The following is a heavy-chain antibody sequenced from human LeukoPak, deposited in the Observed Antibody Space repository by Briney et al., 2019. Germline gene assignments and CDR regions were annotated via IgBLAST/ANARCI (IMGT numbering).Heavy chain of an antibody. CDR1: GGSFSGYY. CDR2: INHSGST. Sequence: SETLSLTCAVYGGSFSGYYWSWIRQPPGKGLEWIGEINHSGSTNYNPSLKSRVTISVDTSKNQFSLKLSSVTAADTAVYYCARATYYYDSSGYYWSYYFDYWGQGTLVTVSS. CDR3: ARATYYYDSSGYYWSYYFDY. V-gene: IGHV4-34*01. J-gene: IGHJ4*02. D-gene: IGHD3-22*01.